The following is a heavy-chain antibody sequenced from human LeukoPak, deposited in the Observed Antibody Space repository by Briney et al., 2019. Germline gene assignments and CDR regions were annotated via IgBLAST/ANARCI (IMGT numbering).Heavy chain of an antibody. Sequence: SETLSLTCIVSGGSITSDYWTWIRQPAGKGLEWIGRIYTSGSTNYNPSLKSRVTMSVDTSKNQFSLRLSSVTAADTAMYYCAREAGNTQYFDYWGQGTLVTVSS. CDR3: AREAGNTQYFDY. V-gene: IGHV4-4*07. J-gene: IGHJ4*02. CDR2: IYTSGST. CDR1: GGSITSDY. D-gene: IGHD1-1*01.